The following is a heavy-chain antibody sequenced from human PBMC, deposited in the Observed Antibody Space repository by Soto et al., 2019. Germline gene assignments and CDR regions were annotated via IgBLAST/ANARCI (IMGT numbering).Heavy chain of an antibody. CDR1: GYSFTSYW. J-gene: IGHJ6*02. CDR3: ARHNVGYSGYDSSYYYYGMDV. V-gene: IGHV5-51*01. CDR2: IYPGDSDT. D-gene: IGHD5-12*01. Sequence: PGESLKISCKGSGYSFTSYWIGWLRQMSGKGFEWMGIIYPGDSDTRYSPSFQGQVTISADKPISTAYLQWSSLKASDTAMYYCARHNVGYSGYDSSYYYYGMDVWGQGTTVTVSS.